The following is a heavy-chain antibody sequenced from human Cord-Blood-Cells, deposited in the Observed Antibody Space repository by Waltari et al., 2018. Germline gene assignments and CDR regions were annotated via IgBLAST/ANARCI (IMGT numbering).Heavy chain of an antibody. J-gene: IGHJ4*02. CDR2: INPNSGGT. CDR1: GYTFTGYY. CDR3: ARDLKGPRPYDY. Sequence: QVQLVQSGAEVKKPGASVKVSCKASGYTFTGYYMHWVRQAPGQGREWRGWINPNSGGTTDAQKFQGRVTMTRDTSISTAYMELSRLRSDDTAVYYCARDLKGPRPYDYWGQGTLVTVSS. V-gene: IGHV1-2*02.